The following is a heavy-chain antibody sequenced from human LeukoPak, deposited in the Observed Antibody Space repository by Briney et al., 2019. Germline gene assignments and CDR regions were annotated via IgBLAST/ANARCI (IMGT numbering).Heavy chain of an antibody. J-gene: IGHJ4*02. Sequence: PSETLSLTCAVSGYFISSGYYWGWIRQPPGKGLEGIGYINYSGSTNYNPSLKSRVTISVATSKDQFSLKLSSVTAADTAGYYCARVRAAAGTQADDWGQGTLVTVSS. CDR3: ARVRAAAGTQADD. D-gene: IGHD6-13*01. V-gene: IGHV4-38-2*01. CDR2: INYSGST. CDR1: GYFISSGYY.